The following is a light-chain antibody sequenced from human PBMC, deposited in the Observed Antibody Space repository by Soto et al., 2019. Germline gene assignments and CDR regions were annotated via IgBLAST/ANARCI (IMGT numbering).Light chain of an antibody. CDR1: QSVLYSSDNKNY. CDR2: WAS. Sequence: DIVMTQSPDSLAVSLGERATINCKSSQSVLYSSDNKNYLAWYQQKAGQPPKLLIYWASTRDSGVPVRFSGSGSGADFTLTISSLQAEDGAVYYCQQYYSTLTFGGGTKVVIK. V-gene: IGKV4-1*01. CDR3: QQYYSTLT. J-gene: IGKJ4*01.